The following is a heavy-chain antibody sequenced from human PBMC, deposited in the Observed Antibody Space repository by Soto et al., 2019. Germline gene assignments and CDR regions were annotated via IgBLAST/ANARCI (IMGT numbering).Heavy chain of an antibody. CDR3: ARVHSSSWSWGWFDP. J-gene: IGHJ5*02. D-gene: IGHD6-13*01. CDR2: ISAYNGNT. V-gene: IGHV1-18*01. Sequence: ASVKVCCKASGYTFTSYGISWVRQAPGQGLEWMGWISAYNGNTNYAQKLQGRVTMTTDTSTSTAYMELRSLRSDDTAVYYCARVHSSSWSWGWFDPWGQGTLVTVSS. CDR1: GYTFTSYG.